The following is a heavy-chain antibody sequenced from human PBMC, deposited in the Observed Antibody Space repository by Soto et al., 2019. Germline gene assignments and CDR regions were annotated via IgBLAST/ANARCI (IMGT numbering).Heavy chain of an antibody. CDR2: IYDGGST. CDR1: GGSISSRSYY. CDR3: AIHLHRITISQG. V-gene: IGHV4-39*01. D-gene: IGHD3-3*01. J-gene: IGHJ4*02. Sequence: QLQLQESGPGLVKPSATLSLTCTVSGGSISSRSYYWGRIRPPPGEGLVWIGSIYDGGSTYSNPSLKSRVTTSVDTSEDQFSLKLSSVTAADTEVYYYAIHLHRITISQGWGQRTLVTVSS.